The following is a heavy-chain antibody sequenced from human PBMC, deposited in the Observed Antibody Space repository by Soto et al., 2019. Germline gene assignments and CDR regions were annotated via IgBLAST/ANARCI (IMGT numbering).Heavy chain of an antibody. CDR1: GGSSISNTYY. CDR2: FYSDGRI. D-gene: IGHD3-3*01. V-gene: IGHV4-39*01. J-gene: IGHJ4*01. CDR3: ASHSDFYDSYYFDS. Sequence: QLQLQESGPGLVTPSETLSLTCTVSGGSSISNTYYWAWIRQPPGKGLEWIGSFYSDGRIYYSPSLRSRLTISVDTSKSQFSLRLTSVTAADTAVYYCASHSDFYDSYYFDSWGQGTLVTVFS.